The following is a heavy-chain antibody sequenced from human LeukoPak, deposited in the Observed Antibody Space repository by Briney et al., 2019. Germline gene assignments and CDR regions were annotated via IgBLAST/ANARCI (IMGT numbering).Heavy chain of an antibody. V-gene: IGHV4-59*01. J-gene: IGHJ4*02. CDR3: ARDTRSWYDSSGYFDY. CDR2: IYYSGST. D-gene: IGHD3-22*01. CDR1: GGSISNYY. Sequence: PSETLSLTCTVSGGSISNYYWSWLRQPPGKGLEWIGYIYYSGSTNYNPSLKSRVTISVDTSKNQFSLKLSSVTAADTAVYYCARDTRSWYDSSGYFDYWGQGTLVTVSS.